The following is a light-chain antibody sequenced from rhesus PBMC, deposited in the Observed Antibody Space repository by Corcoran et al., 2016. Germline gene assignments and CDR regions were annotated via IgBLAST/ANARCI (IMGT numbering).Light chain of an antibody. CDR3: QQYNNWPLT. Sequence: EIVMTQSPATLSFSPGERATLSCRASQSVSRTLAWYQQKPGQTPRLIIYYASTRSTGIPDRFSGSGSGKDFTLTISSLEPEDVVVYYCQQYNNWPLTFGPGTKLDIK. CDR1: QSVSRT. CDR2: YAS. V-gene: IGKV3-35*01. J-gene: IGKJ3*01.